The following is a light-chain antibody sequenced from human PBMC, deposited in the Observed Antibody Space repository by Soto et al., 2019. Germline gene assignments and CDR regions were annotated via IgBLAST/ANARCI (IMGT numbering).Light chain of an antibody. J-gene: IGKJ2*01. CDR1: QSVSSSY. CDR3: QQYGSSPLYT. CDR2: GAS. Sequence: EIVLTQSPGTLSLSPGERVTLSCRASQSVSSSYLAWYQQKLGQAPRLLIYGASSRATGIPDRFSGSGSGTDFTLTISRLEPEDFAVYYCQQYGSSPLYTFGQGNKLEI. V-gene: IGKV3-20*01.